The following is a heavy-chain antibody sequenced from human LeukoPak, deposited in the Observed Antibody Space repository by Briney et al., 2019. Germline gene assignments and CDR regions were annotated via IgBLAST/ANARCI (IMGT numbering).Heavy chain of an antibody. Sequence: GGSLRLSRAASGFTFSSSYGMNWVRQAPGKGLEWVGRTRNRANGYTTEYAASVEGRFTVSRDNSKNSLFLQMNGLKPEDTAAYFCARVFCYSGGTCYSDYNDYWGQGALVTVSS. D-gene: IGHD2-15*01. J-gene: IGHJ4*02. CDR3: ARVFCYSGGTCYSDYNDY. CDR1: GFTFSSSYG. V-gene: IGHV3-72*01. CDR2: TRNRANGYTT.